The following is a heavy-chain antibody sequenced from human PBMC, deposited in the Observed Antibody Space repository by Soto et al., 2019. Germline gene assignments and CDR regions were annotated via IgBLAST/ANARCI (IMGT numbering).Heavy chain of an antibody. Sequence: GGSLRLSCAASGFTFSSYAMSWVRQAPGKGLAWVSAISASGGDADYADSVKGRFTISRDNSKNTLYLQMNSLRAEDTAVYYCAKDARSGWNFDYWGQGTLVTVSS. CDR3: AKDARSGWNFDY. V-gene: IGHV3-23*01. D-gene: IGHD6-19*01. CDR1: GFTFSSYA. CDR2: ISASGGDA. J-gene: IGHJ4*02.